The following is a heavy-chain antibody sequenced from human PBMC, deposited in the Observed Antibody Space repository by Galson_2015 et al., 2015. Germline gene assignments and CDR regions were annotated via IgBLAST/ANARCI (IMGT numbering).Heavy chain of an antibody. Sequence: SLRLSCAASGFTFSSYAMHWVRQAPGKGLEWVAVISYDGSNKYYADSVKGRFTISRDNSKNTLYLQMNSLRAEDTAVYYCARDKLVPAAGYYYYGMDVWGQGTTVTVSS. CDR2: ISYDGSNK. D-gene: IGHD2-2*01. CDR3: ARDKLVPAAGYYYYGMDV. CDR1: GFTFSSYA. V-gene: IGHV3-30-3*01. J-gene: IGHJ6*02.